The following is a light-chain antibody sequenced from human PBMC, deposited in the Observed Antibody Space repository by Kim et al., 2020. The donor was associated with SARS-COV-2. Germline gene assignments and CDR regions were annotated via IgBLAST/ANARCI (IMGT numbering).Light chain of an antibody. Sequence: SYELTQPPSVSVSPGQTANISCSGDQLGDKYACWYQHMPGQAPLLVIYHAYKRASRFPERFSGSTSVHTATLTISGAQAVDAADYYCQALVITTVVFGGG. J-gene: IGLJ2*01. CDR1: QLGDKY. CDR2: HAY. V-gene: IGLV3-1*01. CDR3: QALVITTVV.